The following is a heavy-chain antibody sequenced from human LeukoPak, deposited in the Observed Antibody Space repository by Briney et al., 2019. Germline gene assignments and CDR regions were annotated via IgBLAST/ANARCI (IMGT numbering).Heavy chain of an antibody. CDR1: GFTFSSYS. D-gene: IGHD2-2*01. J-gene: IGHJ4*02. CDR2: ISGSGGST. Sequence: GGSLRLSCAASGFTFSSYSMNWVRQAPGKGLEWVSAISGSGGSTYYADSVKGRFTISRDNSKNTPYLQMNSLRAEDTAVYYCAKDTPDIVVVSAADLYFDYWGQGTLVTVSS. V-gene: IGHV3-23*01. CDR3: AKDTPDIVVVSAADLYFDY.